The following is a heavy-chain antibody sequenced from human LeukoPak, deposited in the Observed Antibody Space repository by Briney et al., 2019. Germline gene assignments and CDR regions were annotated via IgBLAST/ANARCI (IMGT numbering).Heavy chain of an antibody. V-gene: IGHV3-20*04. J-gene: IGHJ6*03. D-gene: IGHD5-18*01. CDR1: GFTFDDYA. CDR2: INWNGRIT. CDR3: ARGSVQLWLRDTYYYMDV. Sequence: GESLRLSCAASGFTFDDYAMNWVRQVPGRGREWGSGINWNGRITEYADSVKDRFTISRQNTKNSLYLYMNKLGGEDTALYFCARGSVQLWLRDTYYYMDVWGKGTTVTVSS.